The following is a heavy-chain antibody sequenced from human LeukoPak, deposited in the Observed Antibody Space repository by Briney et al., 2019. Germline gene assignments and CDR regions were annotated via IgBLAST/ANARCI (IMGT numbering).Heavy chain of an antibody. CDR1: GYTFTSYG. V-gene: IGHV1-18*01. CDR2: NTAFNGNT. Sequence: GASVKVSCTASGYTFTSYGISSVRQAPGQGLEWMGWNTAFNGNTNYTQKPQGRVTMTTDTSTSTAYMELSSLRSEDTAVYYCARSTTNPYAGVYWGQGTLVTVSS. J-gene: IGHJ4*02. CDR3: ARSTTNPYAGVY. D-gene: IGHD1-7*01.